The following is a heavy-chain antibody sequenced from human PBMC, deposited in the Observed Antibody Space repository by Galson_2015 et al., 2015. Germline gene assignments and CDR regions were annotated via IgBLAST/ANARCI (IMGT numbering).Heavy chain of an antibody. CDR1: GFTFSNAW. V-gene: IGHV3-15*01. J-gene: IGHJ6*03. CDR3: TTEIFGVGDYYYYYMDV. CDR2: IKSKTDGGTT. Sequence: SLRLSCAASGFTFSNAWMSWVRQAPGKGLEWVGRIKSKTDGGTTDYAAPVKGRFTISRDDSKNTLYLQMNSLKTEDTAVYYCTTEIFGVGDYYYYYMDVWGKGTTVTVSS. D-gene: IGHD3-3*01.